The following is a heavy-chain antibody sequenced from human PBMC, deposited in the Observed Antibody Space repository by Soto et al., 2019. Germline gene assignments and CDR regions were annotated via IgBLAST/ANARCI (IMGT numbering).Heavy chain of an antibody. CDR2: ISYDGSNK. D-gene: IGHD2-15*01. Sequence: QVQLVESGGGVVQPGRSLRLSCAASGFTFSSYAMHWVRQAPGKGLEWVAVISYDGSNKYYADSVKGRFTISRDNSKNTLYLQMNSLRAEDTAVYCCARGDIVVVVAAYFDYWGQGTLVTVSS. CDR3: ARGDIVVVVAAYFDY. CDR1: GFTFSSYA. V-gene: IGHV3-30-3*01. J-gene: IGHJ4*02.